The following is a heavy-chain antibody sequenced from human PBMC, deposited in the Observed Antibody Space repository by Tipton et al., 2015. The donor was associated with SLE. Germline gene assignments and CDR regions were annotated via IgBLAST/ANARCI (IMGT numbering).Heavy chain of an antibody. Sequence: QLVQSGAEVKKSGESLKISCKGSGYSFTSYWIAWVRQMPGKGLEWMGRIDPSDSYTNYSPSFQGHVTISADKSISTAYLQWSSLKASDTAMYYCARRGDYYGSGSYYSYWGQGTLVTVSS. CDR3: ARRGDYYGSGSYYSY. J-gene: IGHJ4*02. CDR2: IDPSDSYT. D-gene: IGHD3-10*01. CDR1: GYSFTSYW. V-gene: IGHV5-10-1*01.